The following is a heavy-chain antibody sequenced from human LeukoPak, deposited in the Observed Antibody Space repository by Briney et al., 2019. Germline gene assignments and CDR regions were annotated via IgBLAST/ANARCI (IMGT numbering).Heavy chain of an antibody. CDR1: GGSINSETYY. J-gene: IGHJ4*02. V-gene: IGHV4-61*01. CDR3: ARAQKSLWFGEFHY. CDR2: IYSSGST. Sequence: SETLSLTCTVSGGSINSETYYWSWIRQPPGKGLEWIGYIYSSGSTNYNSLVKSRVTISVDTSKNQFSLRLTSVTTADTAVYYCARAQKSLWFGEFHYWGQGTLVTVSS. D-gene: IGHD3-10*01.